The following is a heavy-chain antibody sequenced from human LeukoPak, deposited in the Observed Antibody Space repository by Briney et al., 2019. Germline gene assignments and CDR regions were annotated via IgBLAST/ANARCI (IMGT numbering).Heavy chain of an antibody. Sequence: ASVKVSCKASGYTFTGYYMHWVRQAPGQGLEWMGWINPNSVGTNYAQKFQGRVTMTRDTSISTAYMELSRLRSDDTAVYYCARVPRGYCSGGSCYTPGYFQHWGQGTLVTVSS. CDR1: GYTFTGYY. CDR3: ARVPRGYCSGGSCYTPGYFQH. D-gene: IGHD2-15*01. CDR2: INPNSVGT. J-gene: IGHJ1*01. V-gene: IGHV1-2*02.